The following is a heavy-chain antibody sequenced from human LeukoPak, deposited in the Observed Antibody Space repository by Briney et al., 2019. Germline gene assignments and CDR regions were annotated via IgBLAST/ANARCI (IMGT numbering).Heavy chain of an antibody. J-gene: IGHJ4*02. CDR3: ARDRLGIAVAGTPTY. Sequence: ASVKVSCKASGYTFTSYYMHWVRQAPGQGLEWMGKSDPSGGSTRYAQKFQGRVNMTRDISTSTVYMELSSLRSEDTAVYYCARDRLGIAVAGTPTYWGQGTLVTVSS. D-gene: IGHD6-19*01. CDR2: SDPSGGST. CDR1: GYTFTSYY. V-gene: IGHV1-46*01.